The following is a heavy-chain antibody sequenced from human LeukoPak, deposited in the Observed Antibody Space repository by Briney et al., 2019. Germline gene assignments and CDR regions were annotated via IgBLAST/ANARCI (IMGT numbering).Heavy chain of an antibody. CDR3: AKVGIAAPYYFDY. J-gene: IGHJ4*02. D-gene: IGHD6-13*01. V-gene: IGHV3-21*04. CDR1: GFTFSSYS. Sequence: GGSLRLSCAASGFTFSSYSMNWVRQAPGKGLEWVSSISSSSSYIYYADSVKGRFTISRDNSKNTLYLQMNSLRAEDTAVYYCAKVGIAAPYYFDYWGQGTLVTVSS. CDR2: ISSSSSYI.